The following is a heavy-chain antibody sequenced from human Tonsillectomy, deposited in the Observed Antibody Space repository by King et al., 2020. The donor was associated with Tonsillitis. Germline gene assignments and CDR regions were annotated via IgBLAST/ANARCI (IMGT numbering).Heavy chain of an antibody. J-gene: IGHJ4*02. CDR2: MKPNSGNT. Sequence: QLVQSEAEVKKPGASVKVSCKASGYTFGSHDINWVRQATGQGLEWMGWMKPNSGNTGYAQKFQGRVTMTRDTSISTAYMELSSLTSADTAVYYCAMTLSGLSPFDYWGQGTLVSVSS. V-gene: IGHV1-8*01. D-gene: IGHD3-9*01. CDR1: GYTFGSHD. CDR3: AMTLSGLSPFDY.